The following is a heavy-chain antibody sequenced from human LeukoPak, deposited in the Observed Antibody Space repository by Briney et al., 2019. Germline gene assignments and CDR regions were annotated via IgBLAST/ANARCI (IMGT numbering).Heavy chain of an antibody. CDR3: ATYSSSWYANYYFEY. CDR1: GYTFTSYG. CDR2: INPSSGST. V-gene: IGHV1-46*01. J-gene: IGHJ4*02. Sequence: VASVKVSCKASGYTFTSYGISWVRQATGQGLEWVGIINPSSGSTNYAQKFQGRVTMTRDTSTSTVYMEVSSLRSEDTAVYYCATYSSSWYANYYFEYWGQGTLVTVSS. D-gene: IGHD6-13*01.